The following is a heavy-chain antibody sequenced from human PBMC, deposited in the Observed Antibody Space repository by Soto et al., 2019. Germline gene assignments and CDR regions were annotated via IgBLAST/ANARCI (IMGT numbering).Heavy chain of an antibody. J-gene: IGHJ4*02. D-gene: IGHD4-17*01. CDR2: IYHSGDT. CDR3: ARATVTHYFDY. V-gene: IGHV4-31*03. CDR1: GGSISSGGYY. Sequence: QVQLQESGPGLVKPSQTLSLTCTVSGGSISSGGYYWSWIRQHPGKGPEWIGYIYHSGDTYYNPSLKSRATMSVDTSKNQFSLKLGSVTAADTAVYYCARATVTHYFDYWGQGTLVTVSS.